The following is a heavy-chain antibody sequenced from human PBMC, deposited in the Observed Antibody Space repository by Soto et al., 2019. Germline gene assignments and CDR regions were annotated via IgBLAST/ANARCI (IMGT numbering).Heavy chain of an antibody. CDR2: IWYDGSNK. CDR3: AREYIRYDFWSGYYPYYYGMDV. V-gene: IGHV3-33*01. Sequence: GGSLRLSCAASGFTFSSYGMHWVRQAPGKGLEWVAVIWYDGSNKYYADSVKGRFTISRDNSKNTLYLQMNSLRAEDTAVYYCAREYIRYDFWSGYYPYYYGMDVWGQGTTVTVSS. D-gene: IGHD3-3*01. J-gene: IGHJ6*02. CDR1: GFTFSSYG.